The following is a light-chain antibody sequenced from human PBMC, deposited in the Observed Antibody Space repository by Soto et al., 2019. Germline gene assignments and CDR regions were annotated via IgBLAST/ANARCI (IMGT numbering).Light chain of an antibody. CDR3: QHYDNTPPSVT. J-gene: IGKJ3*01. V-gene: IGKV3-20*01. Sequence: EIVLTQSPDTLSLSPGERATLSCRASQSVSSDYLVWYQQKPGLPPRLLIYGASRRATGIPDWFSGSGSGTDFILTISSLEPEDFAVYYCQHYDNTPPSVTFGPGTKVDIK. CDR2: GAS. CDR1: QSVSSDY.